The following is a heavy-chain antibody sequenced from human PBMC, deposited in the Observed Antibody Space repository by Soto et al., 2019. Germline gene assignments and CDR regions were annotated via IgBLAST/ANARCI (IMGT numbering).Heavy chain of an antibody. CDR3: AKDKTTGTGWFDP. CDR1: GFTFSSYA. V-gene: IGHV3-23*01. CDR2: LSGSGGST. J-gene: IGHJ5*02. Sequence: EVQLLESGGGWVPQGGSLSLSCAASGFTFSSYAMSWVRQDPGKGLEWVSALSGSGGSTYYADSVKGRFTISRDNSKNTLYRQMSSLRAEDTAVYYGAKDKTTGTGWFDPWGKGTLVTVSS. D-gene: IGHD4-17*01.